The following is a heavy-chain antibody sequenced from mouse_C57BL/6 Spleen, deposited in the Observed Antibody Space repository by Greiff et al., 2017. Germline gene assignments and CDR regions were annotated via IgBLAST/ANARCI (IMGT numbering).Heavy chain of an antibody. CDR1: GFTFSSYG. J-gene: IGHJ4*01. CDR3: ARHGDSPPYYAMDY. V-gene: IGHV5-6*02. CDR2: ISSGGSYT. Sequence: EVMLVESGGDLVKPGGSLKLSCAASGFTFSSYGMSWVRQTPDKRLEWVATISSGGSYTYYPDRVKGRFTISRDNAKNTLYLQMSSLKSEDTAMYYCARHGDSPPYYAMDYWGQGTSVTVSS. D-gene: IGHD2-12*01.